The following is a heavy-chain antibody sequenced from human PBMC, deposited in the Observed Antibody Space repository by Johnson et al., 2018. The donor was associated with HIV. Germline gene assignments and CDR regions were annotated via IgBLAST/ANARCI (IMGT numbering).Heavy chain of an antibody. CDR3: ANSGSPT. J-gene: IGHJ3*01. D-gene: IGHD1-26*01. CDR2: ISGSGETT. Sequence: EVQLLESGGGLAQPGGSLRLSCSDSGFSFSNYAMSWVRQAPGKGLDWVSAISGSGETTYYADSVRGRFTISRDNSKNTLYLQMNSLRVEDTAVYYCANSGSPTWGQGTVVTVSS. V-gene: IGHV3-23*01. CDR1: GFSFSNYA.